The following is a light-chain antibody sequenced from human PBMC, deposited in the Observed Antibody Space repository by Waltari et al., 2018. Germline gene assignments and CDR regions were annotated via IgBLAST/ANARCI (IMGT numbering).Light chain of an antibody. V-gene: IGLV2-14*04. Sequence: WHQQHPGNAPKLMIYDVIKRPSGVSDRFSGSKSGDTASLTISGLQAEDEADYFCSSKTRSRTWVFGGGTKLTVL. CDR3: SSKTRSRTWV. J-gene: IGLJ3*02. CDR2: DVI.